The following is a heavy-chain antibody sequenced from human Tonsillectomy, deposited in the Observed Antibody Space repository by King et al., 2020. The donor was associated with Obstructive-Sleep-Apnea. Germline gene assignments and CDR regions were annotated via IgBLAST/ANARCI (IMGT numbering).Heavy chain of an antibody. J-gene: IGHJ4*02. Sequence: QLVQSGGGLVKPGGSLRLSCAASGFTFSDYYMSWIRQAPGTGLEWVSYISASGSNMYYADSAKGRFSVSRDNAKNSLYLQMNSLRPEDTAVYYCARVPVLAAAGTTDYWGQGTLVTVSS. V-gene: IGHV3-11*01. CDR3: ARVPVLAAAGTTDY. CDR2: ISASGSNM. CDR1: GFTFSDYY. D-gene: IGHD6-13*01.